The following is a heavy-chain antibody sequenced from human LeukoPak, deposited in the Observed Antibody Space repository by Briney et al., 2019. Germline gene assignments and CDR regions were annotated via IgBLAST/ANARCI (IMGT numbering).Heavy chain of an antibody. J-gene: IGHJ6*04. CDR2: ISGSGGST. CDR1: GFTFSSYD. V-gene: IGHV3-23*01. Sequence: PGGSLRLSCAASGFTFSSYDMSWVSQAPGKGLEWVSAISGSGGSTYYADSVKGRFTISRDNAKNSLYLQMNSLRAEDTAVYYCAELGITMIGGVWGKGTTVTISS. CDR3: AELGITMIGGV. D-gene: IGHD3-10*02.